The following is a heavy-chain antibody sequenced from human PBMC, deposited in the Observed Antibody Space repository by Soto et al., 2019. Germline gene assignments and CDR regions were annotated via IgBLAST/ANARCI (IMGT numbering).Heavy chain of an antibody. CDR2: IKSKTDGGTT. J-gene: IGHJ6*02. Sequence: TGGSLRLSCSASGFTFSNACMNWVRQAPGKGLEWVGRIKSKTDGGTTDYAAPVKGRFTISRDDSKNTLYLQMNSLKTEDTAVYYCTTDGNDFWSIYYYYGMDVWGQGTTVTVSS. CDR3: TTDGNDFWSIYYYYGMDV. V-gene: IGHV3-15*07. CDR1: GFTFSNAC. D-gene: IGHD3-3*01.